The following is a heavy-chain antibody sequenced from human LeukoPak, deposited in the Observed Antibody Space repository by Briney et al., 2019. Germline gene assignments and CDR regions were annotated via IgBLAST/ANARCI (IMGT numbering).Heavy chain of an antibody. J-gene: IGHJ4*02. CDR1: GASISGSNYY. V-gene: IGHV4-39*01. D-gene: IGHD1-26*01. Sequence: SETLSLTCAVSGASISGSNYYWGWIRQPPGKGLEWIGNIYSSGSTYYNASLQSRVTISIDTSKNQFSLRLNSVTAADTAMYYCAKSGGYGLIDYWGQGTLVTVSS. CDR3: AKSGGYGLIDY. CDR2: IYSSGST.